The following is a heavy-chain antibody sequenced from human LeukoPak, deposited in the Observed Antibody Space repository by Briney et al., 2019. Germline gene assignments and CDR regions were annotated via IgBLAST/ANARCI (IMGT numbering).Heavy chain of an antibody. Sequence: GRSLRLSCAASGFTFSDYYMSWIRQAPGKGLEWVSAISTSGGYTEDADSVKGRFTISRDNSQNTLFLQMNSLRAEDTAVYYCAKKPATIKFPFDNWGQGTLVTVSP. J-gene: IGHJ4*02. D-gene: IGHD5-24*01. CDR2: ISTSGGYT. CDR3: AKKPATIKFPFDN. V-gene: IGHV3-11*03. CDR1: GFTFSDYY.